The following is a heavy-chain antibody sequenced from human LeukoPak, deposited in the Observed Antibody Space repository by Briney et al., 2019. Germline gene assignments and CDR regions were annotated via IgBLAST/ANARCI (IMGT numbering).Heavy chain of an antibody. D-gene: IGHD6-19*01. J-gene: IGHJ4*02. CDR3: ARDLAVAGTSLYGY. Sequence: ASVKVSCKASGYIFTSYAMNWVRQAPGQGLEWMGWINTNTGNPTYAQGFTGRFVFSLDTSVSTAYLQISSLKAEDTAVYYCARDLAVAGTSLYGYWGQGTLVTVSS. CDR1: GYIFTSYA. V-gene: IGHV7-4-1*02. CDR2: INTNTGNP.